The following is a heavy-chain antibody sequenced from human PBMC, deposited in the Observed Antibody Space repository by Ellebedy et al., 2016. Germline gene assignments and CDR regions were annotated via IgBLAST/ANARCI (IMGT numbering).Heavy chain of an antibody. CDR2: IRTESSTI. CDR3: AKTFGGSLYDASDI. D-gene: IGHD1-26*01. CDR1: GFTFSDYY. J-gene: IGHJ3*02. Sequence: GGSLRLSCAASGFTFSDYYMNWIRQAPGKGLEWVSYIRTESSTIYFADSVKGRFTLSRDNSNNTLYLQMNSLRAEDTGVYYCAKTFGGSLYDASDIWGQGTMVTVSS. V-gene: IGHV3-11*01.